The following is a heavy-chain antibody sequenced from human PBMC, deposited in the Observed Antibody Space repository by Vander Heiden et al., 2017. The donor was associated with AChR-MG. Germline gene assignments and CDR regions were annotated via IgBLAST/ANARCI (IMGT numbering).Heavy chain of an antibody. CDR3: ARTCGGSCYFPDHDAFDI. Sequence: QVTLKESGPALVKPTQTLTLTCTFSGFSLSTSGMRVSWIRQPPGKALEWLARIDWDDDKFYSTSLKTRLTISKDTSKNQVVLTMTNMDPVDTATYYCARTCGGSCYFPDHDAFDIWGQGTMGTVSS. D-gene: IGHD2-15*01. CDR1: GFSLSTSGMR. CDR2: IDWDDDK. J-gene: IGHJ3*02. V-gene: IGHV2-70*04.